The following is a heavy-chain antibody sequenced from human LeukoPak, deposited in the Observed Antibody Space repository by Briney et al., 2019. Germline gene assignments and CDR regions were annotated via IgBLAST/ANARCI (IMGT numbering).Heavy chain of an antibody. V-gene: IGHV4-34*01. CDR2: INHSGGT. CDR1: GGSFSGYY. Sequence: SETLSLTCAVYGGSFSGYYWSWIRQPPGKGLEWIGEINHSGGTNYNPSLKSRVTISVDTSKNQFSLKLSSVTAADTAVYYCARGSVAGWFDPWGQGTLVTVSS. CDR3: ARGSVAGWFDP. D-gene: IGHD6-19*01. J-gene: IGHJ5*02.